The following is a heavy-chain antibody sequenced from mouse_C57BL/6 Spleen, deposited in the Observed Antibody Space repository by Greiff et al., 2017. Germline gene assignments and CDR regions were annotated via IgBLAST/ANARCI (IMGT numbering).Heavy chain of an antibody. Sequence: QVQLQQPGAELVMPGASVKLSCKASGYTFTSYWMHWVKQRPGQGLEWIGEIDPSDSYTNYNQKFKGKSTLTVDKSSSTAYMQLSSLTSEDSAVYYCERLYDGDYWGQGTSVTVSS. D-gene: IGHD2-3*01. CDR2: IDPSDSYT. CDR1: GYTFTSYW. J-gene: IGHJ4*01. V-gene: IGHV1-69*01. CDR3: ERLYDGDY.